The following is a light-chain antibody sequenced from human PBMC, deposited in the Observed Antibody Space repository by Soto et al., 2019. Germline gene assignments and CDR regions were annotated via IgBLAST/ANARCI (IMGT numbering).Light chain of an antibody. CDR3: QQSYSTLYT. J-gene: IGKJ2*01. Sequence: DIPMTQSPSSLSASVGDRVTITCRASQSISSYLNWYQHKPGKAPKLLIYAAYSLQSGVPSRFSGSGSGTDFTLTISSLQPEDFATYYCQQSYSTLYTFGQGTKLEIK. CDR1: QSISSY. CDR2: AAY. V-gene: IGKV1-39*01.